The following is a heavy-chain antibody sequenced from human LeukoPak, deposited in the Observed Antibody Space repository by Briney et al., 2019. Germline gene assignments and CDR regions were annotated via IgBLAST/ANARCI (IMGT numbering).Heavy chain of an antibody. D-gene: IGHD1-26*01. Sequence: GGSLSLSCAASGFTFSKHSMSWVRQAPGKGLEWVSLISSTGSDIYYADSVKGRFTISRDNAKNSLYLQMNSLRAEDTAVYYCARDPYSGSYGNYYYYFMDVWGKGTTVTISS. V-gene: IGHV3-21*01. CDR1: GFTFSKHS. J-gene: IGHJ6*03. CDR3: ARDPYSGSYGNYYYYFMDV. CDR2: ISSTGSDI.